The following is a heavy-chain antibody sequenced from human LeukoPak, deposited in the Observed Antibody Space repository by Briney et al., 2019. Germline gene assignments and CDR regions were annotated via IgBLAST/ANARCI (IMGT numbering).Heavy chain of an antibody. V-gene: IGHV3-21*01. D-gene: IGHD5-12*01. CDR2: ISSSRSYI. CDR1: GFTFSSYS. Sequence: PGGSLRLSCAVSGFTFSSYSMNWVRQAPGKGLEWVSSISSSRSYIYYADSVKGRFTISRDNARNSLYLQMNSLRAEDTAVYYCAREPLTIVATRELDLWGRGTLVTVSS. J-gene: IGHJ2*01. CDR3: AREPLTIVATRELDL.